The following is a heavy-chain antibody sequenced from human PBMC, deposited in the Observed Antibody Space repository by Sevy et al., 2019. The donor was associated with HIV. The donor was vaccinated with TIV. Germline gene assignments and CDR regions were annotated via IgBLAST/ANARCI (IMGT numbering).Heavy chain of an antibody. CDR2: ISYDEAHK. Sequence: GGSLRLSCVTSGFTFRTSGMHWVRQSPGKGLEWVAVISYDEAHKNYADSVKGRFTISRDNSKNTLYLQMNSLRDEDTAVYYCAKLIVVVVAPGSRFDFWGQGALVTVSS. CDR3: AKLIVVVVAPGSRFDF. CDR1: GFTFRTSG. J-gene: IGHJ4*02. D-gene: IGHD2-15*01. V-gene: IGHV3-30*18.